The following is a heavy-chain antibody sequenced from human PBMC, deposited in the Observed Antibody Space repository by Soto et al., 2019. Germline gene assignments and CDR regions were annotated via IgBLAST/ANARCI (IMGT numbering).Heavy chain of an antibody. CDR1: GYTFTSYY. J-gene: IGHJ6*02. CDR2: INPSGGST. CDR3: ARAAAVATMYYYYYGMDV. Sequence: QVQLVQSGAEVKKPGASVKVSCKASGYTFTSYYMHWVRQAPGQGLEWMGIINPSGGSTSYAQKFQGRVTMTRDTSTSTVYMELSSLRSEDTAVYYCARAAAVATMYYYYYGMDVWGQGTTVTVSS. D-gene: IGHD5-12*01. V-gene: IGHV1-46*01.